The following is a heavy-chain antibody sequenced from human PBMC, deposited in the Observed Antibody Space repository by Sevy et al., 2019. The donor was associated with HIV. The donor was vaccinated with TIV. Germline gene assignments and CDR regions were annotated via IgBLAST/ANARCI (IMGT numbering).Heavy chain of an antibody. CDR3: AKEEYSGYDY. V-gene: IGHV3-48*03. CDR1: GFTFSSYE. D-gene: IGHD5-12*01. J-gene: IGHJ4*02. CDR2: ISSSGSTI. Sequence: GGSLRLSCAASGFTFSSYEMNWVRQAPGKGLEWVSYISSSGSTIYYADSVKGRFTISRDNAKNSLYLQMNSLRVEDTAVYYCAKEEYSGYDYWGQGTRVTVSS.